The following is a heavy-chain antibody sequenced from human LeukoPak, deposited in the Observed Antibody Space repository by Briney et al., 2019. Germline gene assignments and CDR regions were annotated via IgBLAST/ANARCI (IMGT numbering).Heavy chain of an antibody. D-gene: IGHD3-22*01. V-gene: IGHV3-33*01. J-gene: IGHJ4*02. CDR3: ARSGYYYDSSGYYDLQPFDY. CDR2: IWYDGSNK. Sequence: PGRSLRLSCAASGFTFSSYGMHWVRQAPGKGLEWVAVIWYDGSNKYYADSVKGRFTISRDKSKNTLYLQMNSLRAEDTAVYYCARSGYYYDSSGYYDLQPFDYWGQGTLVTVSS. CDR1: GFTFSSYG.